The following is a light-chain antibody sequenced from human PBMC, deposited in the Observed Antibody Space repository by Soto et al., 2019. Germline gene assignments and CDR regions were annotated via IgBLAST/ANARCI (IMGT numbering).Light chain of an antibody. CDR2: DVS. J-gene: IGLJ1*01. CDR3: SSYTSSSTRV. V-gene: IGLV2-14*01. CDR1: SSDVGGYNY. Sequence: QSALTQPASVSGSPGQSITISCTGTSSDVGGYNYVSWYHQHPGKAPKLMVYDVSNRPSGVSNRFSGSKSGNTASLTISGLPAEDEADYYCSSYTSSSTRVFGTGTKLTVL.